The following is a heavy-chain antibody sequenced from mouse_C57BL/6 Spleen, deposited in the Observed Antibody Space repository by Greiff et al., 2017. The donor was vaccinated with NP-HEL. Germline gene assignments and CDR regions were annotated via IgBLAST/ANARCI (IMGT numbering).Heavy chain of an antibody. CDR2: IDPETGGT. CDR1: GYTFTDYE. D-gene: IGHD1-1*01. CDR3: TRKFYYGSRGYFDV. Sequence: VQLQQSGAELVRPGASVTLSCKASGYTFTDYEMHWVKQTPVHGLEWIGAIDPETGGTAYNQKFKGKAILTADKSSSTAYMELRSLTSEDAGVYYCTRKFYYGSRGYFDVWGTGTTVTVSS. V-gene: IGHV1-15*01. J-gene: IGHJ1*03.